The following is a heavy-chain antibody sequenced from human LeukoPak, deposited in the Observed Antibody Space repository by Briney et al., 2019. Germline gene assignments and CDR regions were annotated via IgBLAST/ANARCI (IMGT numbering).Heavy chain of an antibody. Sequence: SGPTLVKPTQTLTLTCTFSGFSLSTSGVGVGWIRQPPGKALEWLALIYWNDDKRYSPSLKSRLTITKDTSKNQVVLTMTNMDPVDTATYYCAHRRAIAPSQPPFDYWGQGTLVTVSS. D-gene: IGHD2-21*01. CDR1: GFSLSTSGVG. J-gene: IGHJ4*02. CDR3: AHRRAIAPSQPPFDY. CDR2: IYWNDDK. V-gene: IGHV2-5*01.